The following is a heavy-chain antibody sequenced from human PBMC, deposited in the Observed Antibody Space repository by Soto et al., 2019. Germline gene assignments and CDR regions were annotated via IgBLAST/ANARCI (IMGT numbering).Heavy chain of an antibody. Sequence: GASVKVSCKASGGTLSSYAISWVRQAPGQGLEWMGGIIPIFGTANYAQKFQGRVTITADESTSTAYMELSSLRSEDTAVYYCARDDVLRFLEWSPARYYGMDVWGQGTTVTVSS. CDR2: IIPIFGTA. V-gene: IGHV1-69*13. CDR3: ARDDVLRFLEWSPARYYGMDV. J-gene: IGHJ6*02. CDR1: GGTLSSYA. D-gene: IGHD3-3*01.